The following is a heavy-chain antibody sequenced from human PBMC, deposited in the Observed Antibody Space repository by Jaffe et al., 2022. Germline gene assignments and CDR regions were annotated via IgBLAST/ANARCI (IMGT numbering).Heavy chain of an antibody. CDR3: AKDGEYSSGFNFDY. Sequence: EVQLLESGGGLVQPGGSLRLSCAASGFTFNSYAMTWVRQAPGKGLEWVSAISGSGGSTYYADSVKGRFTISRDNSKNTLYLQMNSLRAEDTAVYYCAKDGEYSSGFNFDYWGQGALVTVSS. CDR2: ISGSGGST. D-gene: IGHD6-19*01. J-gene: IGHJ4*02. CDR1: GFTFNSYA. V-gene: IGHV3-23*01.